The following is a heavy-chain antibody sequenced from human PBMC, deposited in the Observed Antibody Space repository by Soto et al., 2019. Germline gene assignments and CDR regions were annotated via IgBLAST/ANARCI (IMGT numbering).Heavy chain of an antibody. CDR1: GFTFSSYA. D-gene: IGHD5-18*01. CDR3: ARAGGYSYGWLDY. V-gene: IGHV3-30-3*01. J-gene: IGHJ4*02. Sequence: QVQLVESGGGVVQPGRSLRLSCAASGFTFSSYAMHWVRQAPGKGLEWVAVIAYDGSNKYYADSVKGRFTISRDNAKNPLDLQMNSLRGEDTAVYYCARAGGYSYGWLDYWGQGTLVTVSS. CDR2: IAYDGSNK.